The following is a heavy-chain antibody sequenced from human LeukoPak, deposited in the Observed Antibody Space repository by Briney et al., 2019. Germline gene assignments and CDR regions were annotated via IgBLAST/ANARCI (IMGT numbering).Heavy chain of an antibody. CDR3: ARGTQIAAAGISSY. V-gene: IGHV1-18*04. J-gene: IGHJ4*02. CDR2: ISAYNGNT. CDR1: GYTFTAYY. D-gene: IGHD6-13*01. Sequence: RASVKVSCKSSGYTFTAYYIHLLRQAPGQGLEWMGGISAYNGNTNYAQKLQGIVTITTDTSTSKAYMELWSLRSDDTAVYYCARGTQIAAAGISSYWGQGTLVTVSS.